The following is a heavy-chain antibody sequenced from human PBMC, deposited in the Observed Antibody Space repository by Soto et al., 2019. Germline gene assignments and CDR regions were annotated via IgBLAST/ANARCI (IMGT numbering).Heavy chain of an antibody. Sequence: EVQLVESGGGLVQPGGSLRLSCAASGFTFSSYAMHWVRQAPGKGLEYVSAISSNGGSTYYANSVKGRFTISRDNSKNPLYLQMGSLRAEDMAVYYCARDVGGYSGYAVDYWGQGTLVTVSS. CDR3: ARDVGGYSGYAVDY. CDR2: ISSNGGST. D-gene: IGHD5-12*01. V-gene: IGHV3-64*01. J-gene: IGHJ4*02. CDR1: GFTFSSYA.